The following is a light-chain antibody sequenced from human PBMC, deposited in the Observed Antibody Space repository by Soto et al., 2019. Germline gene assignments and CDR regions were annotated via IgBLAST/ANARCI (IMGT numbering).Light chain of an antibody. CDR2: GAS. CDR1: QSVSSSC. J-gene: IGKJ1*01. CDR3: HQYGSSRWT. Sequence: EIVLTQSPGTLSLSPGERATLSCRASQSVSSSCLAWYQQNRGQAPRLLIHGASSRSTGIPDRFSGSGSGTNFTLTISRLEPEDYAVYYCHQYGSSRWTFGQGTKVEIK. V-gene: IGKV3-20*01.